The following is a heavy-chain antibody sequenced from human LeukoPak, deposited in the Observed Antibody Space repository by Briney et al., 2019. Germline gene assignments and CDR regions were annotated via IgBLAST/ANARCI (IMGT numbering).Heavy chain of an antibody. V-gene: IGHV3-48*01. CDR3: AKDSRNYYYGSGSP. J-gene: IGHJ5*02. D-gene: IGHD3-10*01. CDR1: GFTFSSYS. Sequence: GGSLRLSCAASGFTFSSYSMNWVRQAPGKGLEWVSYISSSSSTIYYADSVKGRFTISRDNSKNTLYLQMNSLRAEDTAVYYCAKDSRNYYYGSGSPWGQGTLVTVSS. CDR2: ISSSSSTI.